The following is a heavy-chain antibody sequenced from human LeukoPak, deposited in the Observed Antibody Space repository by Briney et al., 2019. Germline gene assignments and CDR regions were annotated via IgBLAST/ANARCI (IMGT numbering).Heavy chain of an antibody. CDR1: GGSISSYY. CDR2: IYYSGST. Sequence: SETLSLTCTVSGGSISSYYWSWIRQPPGKGLEWIGYIYYSGSTNYNPSLKSRVTISVDTSKNQFSLKLSSVTAADTAVYYCASGVDYYDSSGYFDYWGQGTLVTVSS. CDR3: ASGVDYYDSSGYFDY. D-gene: IGHD3-22*01. J-gene: IGHJ4*02. V-gene: IGHV4-59*01.